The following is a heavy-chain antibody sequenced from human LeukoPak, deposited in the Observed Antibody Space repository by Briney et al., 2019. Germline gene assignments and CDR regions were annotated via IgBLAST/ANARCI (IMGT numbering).Heavy chain of an antibody. V-gene: IGHV3-11*06. D-gene: IGHD6-13*01. Sequence: GGSLRLSCAASGFTFSDYYMSWIRQAPGKGLEWVSYISSSSSYIYYADSVKGRFTISRDNAKNSLYLQMNSLRAEDTAVYYCARDSSSWPDAFDIWGQGTMVTVSS. CDR1: GFTFSDYY. J-gene: IGHJ3*02. CDR3: ARDSSSWPDAFDI. CDR2: ISSSSSYI.